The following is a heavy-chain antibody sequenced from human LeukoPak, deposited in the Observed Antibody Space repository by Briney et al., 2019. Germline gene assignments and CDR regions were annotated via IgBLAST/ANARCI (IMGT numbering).Heavy chain of an antibody. CDR3: AGDVLLWFGEFEGDRHWFDP. V-gene: IGHV3-48*04. CDR2: ISSSSSTI. J-gene: IGHJ5*02. CDR1: GFTFSSYS. D-gene: IGHD3-10*01. Sequence: GGSLRLSCAASGFTFSSYSMNWVRQAPGKGLEWVSYISSSSSTIYYADSVKGRFTISRDNAKNSLYLQMNSLRAEDTAVYYCAGDVLLWFGEFEGDRHWFDPWGQGTLVTVSS.